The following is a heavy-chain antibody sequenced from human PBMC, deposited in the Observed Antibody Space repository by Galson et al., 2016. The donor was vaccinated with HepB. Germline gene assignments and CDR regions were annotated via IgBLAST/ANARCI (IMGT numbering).Heavy chain of an antibody. CDR1: GFTFNDYD. CDR3: ASGPHWGHAF. V-gene: IGHV3-13*01. CDR2: MGPAGDK. Sequence: SLRLSCAISGFTFNDYDMHWVRQGTGESLEWVATMGPAGDKYYPGSVKGRFTVSRESAKNSFYPQMDSLRAGDSGVYYCASGPHWGHAFWGQGTPVTVSS. J-gene: IGHJ4*02. D-gene: IGHD7-27*01.